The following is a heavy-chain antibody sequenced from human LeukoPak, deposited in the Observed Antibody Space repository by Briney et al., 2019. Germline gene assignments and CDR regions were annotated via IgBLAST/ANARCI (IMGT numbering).Heavy chain of an antibody. V-gene: IGHV4-39*01. CDR3: ARQGYISMYLDN. D-gene: IGHD6-13*01. CDR2: IHYSGNT. CDR1: GASISGSRFH. J-gene: IGHJ4*02. Sequence: SETLSLTCTVSGASISGSRFHWGWIRRPPGKGLEWIGSIHYSGNTNYNPSLKSRVTVSVDTSKNQFSLRLYSVTATDTAVYYCARQGYISMYLDNWGLGALVTVSS.